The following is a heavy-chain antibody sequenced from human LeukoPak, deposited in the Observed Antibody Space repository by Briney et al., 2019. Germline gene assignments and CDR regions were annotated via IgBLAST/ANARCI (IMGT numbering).Heavy chain of an antibody. CDR3: ARISAAGF. J-gene: IGHJ4*02. Sequence: GGSLRLSCAASGFTFSSYAMSWVRQAPGKGLEWVSGISVSGGSTYHADSVKGRFTISRDNSKKTLYLQMNSLRAEDTAVYYCARISAAGFWGQGTLVTVSS. CDR1: GFTFSSYA. CDR2: ISVSGGST. V-gene: IGHV3-23*01. D-gene: IGHD6-13*01.